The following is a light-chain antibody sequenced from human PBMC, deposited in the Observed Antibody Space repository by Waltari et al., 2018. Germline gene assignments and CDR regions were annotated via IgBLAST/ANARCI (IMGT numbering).Light chain of an antibody. CDR2: ESS. J-gene: IGKJ2*01. CDR3: QQYNKWPYT. Sequence: EIVVTQSPATLSVSPGERATLSCRPSQSVSSNLALYQQKPGQAPRLPIYESSTRARGIPARFSGSGSGTEFSLTISSLQSEDFAIYYCQQYNKWPYTFGQGTKLEIK. CDR1: QSVSSN. V-gene: IGKV3-15*01.